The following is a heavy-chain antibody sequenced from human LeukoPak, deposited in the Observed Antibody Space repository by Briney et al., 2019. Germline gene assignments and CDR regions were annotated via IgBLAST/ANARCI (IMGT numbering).Heavy chain of an antibody. J-gene: IGHJ3*02. CDR1: GFTFSSYA. CDR2: ISYDGSNK. Sequence: PGGSLRLSCAASGFTFSSYAMSWVRQAPGKGLEWVAVISYDGSNKYYADSVKGRFTISRDNSKNTLYLQMNSLRAEDTAVYYCAKGQWELPTHDAFDIWGQGTMVTVSS. V-gene: IGHV3-30*18. CDR3: AKGQWELPTHDAFDI. D-gene: IGHD1-26*01.